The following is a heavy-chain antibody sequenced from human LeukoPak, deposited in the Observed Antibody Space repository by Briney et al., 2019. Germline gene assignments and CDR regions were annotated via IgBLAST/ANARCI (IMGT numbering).Heavy chain of an antibody. CDR2: ISAYNGNT. CDR1: GYTFTSYG. J-gene: IGHJ6*04. Sequence: ASVKVSCKASGYTFTSYGISWVRQAPGQGLEWMGWISAYNGNTNYAQRLQGRVTMATDTSTSTAYMELRSLRSDDTAVYYCARDLDQHPVYYYGMDVWGKGTTVTVSS. CDR3: ARDLDQHPVYYYGMDV. V-gene: IGHV1-18*04. D-gene: IGHD1/OR15-1a*01.